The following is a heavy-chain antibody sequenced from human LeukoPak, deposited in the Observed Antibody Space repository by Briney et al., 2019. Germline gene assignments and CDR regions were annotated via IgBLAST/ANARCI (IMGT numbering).Heavy chain of an antibody. D-gene: IGHD3-22*01. CDR1: GFTFSSYA. CDR3: AKGLSSGYSGSDY. Sequence: GRSRRLSCAASGFTFSSYAMHWVRQAPGKGLEWVAVISYDGSNKYYADSVKGRFTISRDNSKNTLYLQMNSLRAEDTAVYYCAKGLSSGYSGSDYWGQGTLVTVSS. V-gene: IGHV3-30*04. CDR2: ISYDGSNK. J-gene: IGHJ4*02.